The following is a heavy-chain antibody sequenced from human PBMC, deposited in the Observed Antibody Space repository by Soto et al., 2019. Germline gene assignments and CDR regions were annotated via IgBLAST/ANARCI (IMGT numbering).Heavy chain of an antibody. V-gene: IGHV4-59*01. J-gene: IGHJ4*02. D-gene: IGHD3-10*01. CDR1: GGSRNNYY. Sequence: SETLSGTCTVSGGSRNNYYWSWIRLAPGKGLEWIGYIYYTGTTKYNASLKSRVTMSVDASNNEFSLKMTSMTAADTAIYYCARDSSNYAFDYWGQGTQVTVSS. CDR3: ARDSSNYAFDY. CDR2: IYYTGTT.